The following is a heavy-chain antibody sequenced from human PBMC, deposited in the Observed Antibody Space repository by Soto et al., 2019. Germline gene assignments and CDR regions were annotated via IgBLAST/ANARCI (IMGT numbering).Heavy chain of an antibody. CDR2: ISAYNGNT. V-gene: IGHV1-18*01. Sequence: SVKVSCKDSVYTLNSYGISWVRQAPGQGLEWMGWISAYNGNTNYAQKLQGRVTMTTDTSTSTAYMELRSLRSDDTAVYYCARDKSPQTYYYYYMDVWGKGTTVTVSS. CDR3: ARDKSPQTYYYYYMDV. J-gene: IGHJ6*03. CDR1: VYTLNSYG.